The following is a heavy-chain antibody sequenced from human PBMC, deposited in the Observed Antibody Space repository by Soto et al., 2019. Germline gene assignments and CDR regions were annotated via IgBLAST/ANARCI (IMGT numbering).Heavy chain of an antibody. CDR2: IIPIFGTA. CDR1: GGTFSSYA. D-gene: IGHD3-22*01. CDR3: ASNPTYYYDSSSVPPAFDI. J-gene: IGHJ3*02. V-gene: IGHV1-69*13. Sequence: SVKVSCKASGGTFSSYAISWVRQAPGQGLEWMGGIIPIFGTANYAQKFQGRVTITADESTSTAYMELSSLRSEDTAVYYCASNPTYYYDSSSVPPAFDIWGQGTMVTVSS.